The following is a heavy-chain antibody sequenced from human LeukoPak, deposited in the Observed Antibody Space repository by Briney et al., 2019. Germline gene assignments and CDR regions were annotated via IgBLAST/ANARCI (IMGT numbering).Heavy chain of an antibody. D-gene: IGHD3-10*01. CDR2: IRDDGSNK. J-gene: IGHJ3*02. V-gene: IGHV3-30*02. CDR3: AKGLLWFGELDLDAFDI. Sequence: GGSLRLSCAASGFTFSSYGMHWVRQAPGKGLEWLAFIRDDGSNKYYADSVKGRFTISRDNSKNTLYLQMNSLRAEDTAVYYCAKGLLWFGELDLDAFDIWGQGTMVTVSS. CDR1: GFTFSSYG.